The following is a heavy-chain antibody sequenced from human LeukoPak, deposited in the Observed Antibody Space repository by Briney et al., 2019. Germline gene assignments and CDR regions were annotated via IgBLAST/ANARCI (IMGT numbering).Heavy chain of an antibody. J-gene: IGHJ5*02. V-gene: IGHV4-39*01. CDR1: GGSISSSSYY. D-gene: IGHD2-8*01. Sequence: SETLSLTCTASGGSISSSSYYWGWIRQPPGKGLESIGSIYYSGSTYYNPSLKSRVTISVGTSKNQFSLKLSSVTAADTAVYYCARHEDIVLMVPFDPWGQGTLVTVSS. CDR2: IYYSGST. CDR3: ARHEDIVLMVPFDP.